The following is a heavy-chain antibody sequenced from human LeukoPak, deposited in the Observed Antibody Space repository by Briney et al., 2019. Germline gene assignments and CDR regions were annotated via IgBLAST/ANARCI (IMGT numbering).Heavy chain of an antibody. V-gene: IGHV4-59*01. CDR2: IYYSGST. D-gene: IGHD1-26*01. CDR3: ARVSGSYDYFDY. J-gene: IGHJ4*02. CDR1: GGSISSYY. Sequence: SETLSLTCTVSGGSISSYYWSWIRQPPGKGLEWIEYIYYSGSTNYNPSLKSRVTISVDTSKNQFSLKLSSVTAADTAVYYCARVSGSYDYFDYWGQGTLVTVSS.